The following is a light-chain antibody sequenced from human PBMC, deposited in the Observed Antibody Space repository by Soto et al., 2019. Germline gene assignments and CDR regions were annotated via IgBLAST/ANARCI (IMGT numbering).Light chain of an antibody. CDR2: LEGSGSY. CDR3: ETWDSPFWV. CDR1: SGHSSYI. Sequence: QPVLTQSSSASASLGSSVKLTCTLSSGHSSYIIAWHQQQPGKAPRYLMKLEGSGSYNKGSGVPDRFSGSSSGADRYLTISNLQFEDEADYYCETWDSPFWVFGGGTQLTVL. V-gene: IGLV4-60*02. J-gene: IGLJ3*02.